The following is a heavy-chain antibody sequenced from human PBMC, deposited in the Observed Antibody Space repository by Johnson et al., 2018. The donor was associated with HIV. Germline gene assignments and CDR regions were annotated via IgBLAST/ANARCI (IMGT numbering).Heavy chain of an antibody. V-gene: IGHV3-53*01. CDR1: GFNVSCNH. D-gene: IGHD2-21*01. CDR2: IYSGNNT. CDR3: VRDDGSDFEAFDI. Sequence: VQLVESGGGLIQPGGSLRLSCAASGFNVSCNHMAWVRQGTGKGLEWVSVIYSGNNTHYADSVKGRFTISRDNCTNTLYLQMNNLRAEDTAVYYCVRDDGSDFEAFDIWGLGTMVTVSS. J-gene: IGHJ3*02.